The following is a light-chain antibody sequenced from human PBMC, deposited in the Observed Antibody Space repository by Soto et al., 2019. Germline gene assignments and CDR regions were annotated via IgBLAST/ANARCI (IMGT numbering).Light chain of an antibody. CDR1: QTISSN. J-gene: IGKJ1*01. V-gene: IGKV3-15*01. Sequence: EIVMTQSPVTLSVSPGERATLSCRASQTISSNLPWYQQKPGQAPRLLMSSTSTRASGVPDRFSGSGSGTWFTLTIKSLQPEDLATYFCLQYRMWPRTFGQGTKREIK. CDR2: STS. CDR3: LQYRMWPRT.